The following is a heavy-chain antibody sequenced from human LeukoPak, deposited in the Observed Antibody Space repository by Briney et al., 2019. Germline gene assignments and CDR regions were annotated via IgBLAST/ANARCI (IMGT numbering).Heavy chain of an antibody. V-gene: IGHV3-7*03. D-gene: IGHD3-9*01. CDR1: GFTFSSYW. Sequence: PGGSLRLSCAASGFTFSSYWMSWVRQAPGKGLEWVANIKHDGSEKYYVDSVKGRFTISRDNAKNSLYLQMNSLRAEDTAVYYCARKATYYDILTGYHFDYWGQGTLVTVSS. J-gene: IGHJ4*02. CDR3: ARKATYYDILTGYHFDY. CDR2: IKHDGSEK.